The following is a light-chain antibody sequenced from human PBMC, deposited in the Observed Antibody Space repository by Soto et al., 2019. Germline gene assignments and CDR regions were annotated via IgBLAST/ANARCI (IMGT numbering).Light chain of an antibody. CDR3: QQYNNWWK. CDR1: QSVSTS. V-gene: IGKV3-15*01. CDR2: GAS. Sequence: EIVMTQSPATLSVSPGERATLSCSASQSVSTSLAWYQQTPCQAPRLLISGASTRATGVPARFSGSGSETEFTLTISSLQSEDFAVYYCQQYNNWWKFGQGTKVEIK. J-gene: IGKJ1*01.